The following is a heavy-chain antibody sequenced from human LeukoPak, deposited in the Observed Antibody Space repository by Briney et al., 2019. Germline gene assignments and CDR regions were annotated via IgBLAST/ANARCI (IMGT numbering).Heavy chain of an antibody. CDR3: ARVRAAGSFDI. CDR2: INHSGST. CDR1: GGSFSGYY. J-gene: IGHJ3*02. Sequence: PSETLSLTCAVYGGSFSGYYWTWIRQPPGKGLEWIGEINHSGSTNYNPSLKSRVTISVDTSRNQFSLILTSMTAADTAVYFCARVRAAGSFDIWGQGTMVTVSS. V-gene: IGHV4-34*01.